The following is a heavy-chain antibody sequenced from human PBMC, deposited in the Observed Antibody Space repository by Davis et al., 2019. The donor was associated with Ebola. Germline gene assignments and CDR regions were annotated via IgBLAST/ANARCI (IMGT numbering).Heavy chain of an antibody. Sequence: PGGSLRLSCAASGFTFSSYGMHWVRQAPGKGLEWVAVISYDGSNKYYADSVKGRFTISRDNSKNTLYLQMNSLRAEDTAVYYCAKEPQDIVVVPAAIRPYYFDYWGQGTLVTVSS. V-gene: IGHV3-30*18. CDR3: AKEPQDIVVVPAAIRPYYFDY. J-gene: IGHJ4*02. D-gene: IGHD2-2*02. CDR2: ISYDGSNK. CDR1: GFTFSSYG.